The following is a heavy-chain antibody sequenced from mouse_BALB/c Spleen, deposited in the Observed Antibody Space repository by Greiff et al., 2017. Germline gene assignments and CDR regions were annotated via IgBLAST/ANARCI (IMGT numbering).Heavy chain of an antibody. V-gene: IGHV1-87*01. J-gene: IGHJ3*01. CDR1: GYTFTSYW. Sequence: QVQLQQSGAELARPGASVKLSCTASGYTFTSYWMQWVKQRPGQGLEWIGAIYPGDGDTRYNQKLKGNATFTADKSSSTAYMQLSSLAAEDSAVLYCAGREYYSWMAYWGQGTRVTVAA. D-gene: IGHD1-1*01. CDR2: IYPGDGDT. CDR3: AGREYYSWMAY.